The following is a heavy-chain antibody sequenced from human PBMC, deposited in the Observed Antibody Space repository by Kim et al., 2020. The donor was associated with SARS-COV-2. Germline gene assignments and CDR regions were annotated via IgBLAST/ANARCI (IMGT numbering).Heavy chain of an antibody. D-gene: IGHD3-9*01. CDR1: GGSFSGYY. V-gene: IGHV4-34*01. CDR2: INHSGST. J-gene: IGHJ5*02. CDR3: ARGRRHYDILTGYSLNWFDP. Sequence: SETLSLTCAVYGGSFSGYYWSWIRQPPGKGLEWIGEINHSGSTNYNPSLKSRVTISVDTSKNQFSLKLSSVTAADTAVYYCARGRRHYDILTGYSLNWFDPWGQGTLVTVSS.